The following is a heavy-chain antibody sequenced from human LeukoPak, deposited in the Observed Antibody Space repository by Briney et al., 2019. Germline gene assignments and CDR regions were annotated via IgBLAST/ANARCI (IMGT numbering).Heavy chain of an antibody. V-gene: IGHV3-7*01. CDR1: GFTFKKYW. Sequence: PGGSLRLSCAASGFTFKKYWMNWVRQVPGKGLECLANIKEDGSEKYYVDSVKGRFTISRDNARNSLYLQMDSLRPEDTAVYYCADGTTPDYWGQGTLVTVSS. CDR3: ADGTTPDY. CDR2: IKEDGSEK. J-gene: IGHJ4*02. D-gene: IGHD4-11*01.